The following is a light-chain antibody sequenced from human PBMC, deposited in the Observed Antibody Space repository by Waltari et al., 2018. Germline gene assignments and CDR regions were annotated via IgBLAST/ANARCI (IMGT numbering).Light chain of an antibody. V-gene: IGLV1-51*02. J-gene: IGLJ7*01. CDR1: PSNIGNNY. CDR2: EDS. Sequence: QSVLTQPPSVSAAPGQRVTISCSGGPSNIGNNYVSWYRHFPGTAPKLLIYEDSVRPSGVPGRFSGSKSGTSATLDITGLQAGDEADYYCGTWDSSLSGAVFGGGTHLTVL. CDR3: GTWDSSLSGAV.